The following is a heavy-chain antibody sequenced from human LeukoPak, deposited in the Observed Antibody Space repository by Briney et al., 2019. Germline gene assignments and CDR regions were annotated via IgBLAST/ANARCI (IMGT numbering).Heavy chain of an antibody. V-gene: IGHV3-21*01. CDR3: ARSAYYYASSGYYYRDAFDI. CDR2: ISSSSSYI. Sequence: GGSLRLSCAASGFTFSSYSMNWVRQAPGKGLEWVSSISSSSSYIYYADSVKGRFTISRDNAKNSLYLQMNSLRAEDTAVYYCARSAYYYASSGYYYRDAFDIWGQGTMVTVSS. CDR1: GFTFSSYS. J-gene: IGHJ3*02. D-gene: IGHD3-22*01.